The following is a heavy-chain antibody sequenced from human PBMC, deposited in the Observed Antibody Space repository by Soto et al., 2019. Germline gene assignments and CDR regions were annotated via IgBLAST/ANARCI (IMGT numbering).Heavy chain of an antibody. CDR3: AKGDYPFRLLWFGENYMDV. V-gene: IGHV3-30*18. J-gene: IGHJ6*03. CDR2: ISYDGSNK. CDR1: GFTFSSYG. D-gene: IGHD3-10*01. Sequence: GGSLRLSCAASGFTFSSYGMHWVRQAPGKGLEWVAVISYDGSNKYYADSVKGRFTISRDNSKNTLYLQMNSLRAEDTAVYYCAKGDYPFRLLWFGENYMDVWGKGTTVTVSS.